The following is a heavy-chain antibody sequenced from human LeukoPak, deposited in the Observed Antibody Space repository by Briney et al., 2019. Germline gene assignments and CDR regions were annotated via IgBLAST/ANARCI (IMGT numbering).Heavy chain of an antibody. CDR1: GFTFSAHA. Sequence: GGSLRLSCEASGFTFSAHAMTCVRQAPGKGLEWVSSIGSDNKPHYSESVKGRFAISRDNSKSMLFLQLNSLRAEDTALYYCAKDLHYYVAIDVWGQGTTVTVSS. V-gene: IGHV3-23*01. CDR3: AKDLHYYVAIDV. D-gene: IGHD3-10*02. J-gene: IGHJ6*02. CDR2: IGSDNKP.